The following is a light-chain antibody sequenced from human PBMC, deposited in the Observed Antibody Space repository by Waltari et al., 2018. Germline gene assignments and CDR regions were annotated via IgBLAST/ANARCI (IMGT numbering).Light chain of an antibody. Sequence: QSALPQPASVSGSPGQSITISCTGTTSDVGDYNYVSLYQQHPGKATKLMIYDVTKRPSGVSNRCSGSKSGNTASLTISGLQAEDEGDYYCCSYAGSSTFAFGGGTKLTVL. CDR2: DVT. CDR1: TSDVGDYNY. V-gene: IGLV2-23*02. J-gene: IGLJ2*01. CDR3: CSYAGSSTFA.